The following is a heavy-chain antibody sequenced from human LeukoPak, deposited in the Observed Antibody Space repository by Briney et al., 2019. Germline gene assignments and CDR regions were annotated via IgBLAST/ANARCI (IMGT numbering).Heavy chain of an antibody. CDR3: ARDMPHNCFDP. Sequence: ASVKVSCKASGASFTNYYIHWVRQAPGQGFEWVGLIYPAGGWTNYAQKFQGRVTMTTDTSTSTVYMELSSLRSEDTAVYYYARDMPHNCFDPWGQGTLVTVSP. D-gene: IGHD2-2*01. V-gene: IGHV1-46*01. J-gene: IGHJ5*02. CDR1: GASFTNYY. CDR2: IYPAGGWT.